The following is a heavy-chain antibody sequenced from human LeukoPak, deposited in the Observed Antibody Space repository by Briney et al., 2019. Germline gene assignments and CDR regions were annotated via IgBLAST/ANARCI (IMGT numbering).Heavy chain of an antibody. D-gene: IGHD3-16*01. J-gene: IGHJ3*02. V-gene: IGHV4-59*01. CDR2: IYYSGST. CDR3: ARGRLPFTSDDAFDI. Sequence: SETLSLTCTVSGGSISSYYWSWIRQPPGKGLERIGYIYYSGSTNYDPSLKSRVTISVDTSKNQFSLKLSSVTAADTAVYYCARGRLPFTSDDAFDIWGQGTMVTVSS. CDR1: GGSISSYY.